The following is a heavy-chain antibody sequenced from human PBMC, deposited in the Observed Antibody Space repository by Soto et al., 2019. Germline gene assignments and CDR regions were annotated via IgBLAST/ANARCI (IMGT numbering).Heavy chain of an antibody. J-gene: IGHJ1*01. D-gene: IGHD6-19*01. CDR1: GFTFSSYA. CDR2: ISGSGGGT. CDR3: AKDLSYSSGWEYFQH. V-gene: IGHV3-23*01. Sequence: GGSLRLSCAASGFTFSSYAMSWVRQAPGKGLEWVSAISGSGGGTYYADSVKGRFTISRDNSKNTLYLQMNSLRAEDTAVYYCAKDLSYSSGWEYFQHWGQGTLVTVSS.